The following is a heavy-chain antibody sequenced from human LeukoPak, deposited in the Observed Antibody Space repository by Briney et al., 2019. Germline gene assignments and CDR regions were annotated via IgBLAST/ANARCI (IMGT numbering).Heavy chain of an antibody. Sequence: GGSLRLSCVVSGLSFRNYGMHWVRQAPGKGLEWVAVIYYDGSNQYYVDSVKGRFTVSRDNAKNTLYLQMDSLRAEDTAVYYCATDRNSGKYYDYWGQGTLVTVSS. CDR3: ATDRNSGKYYDY. J-gene: IGHJ4*02. D-gene: IGHD1-26*01. V-gene: IGHV3-33*01. CDR2: IYYDGSNQ. CDR1: GLSFRNYG.